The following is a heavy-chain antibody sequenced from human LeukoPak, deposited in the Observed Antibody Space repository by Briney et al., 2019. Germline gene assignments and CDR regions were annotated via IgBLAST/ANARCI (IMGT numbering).Heavy chain of an antibody. CDR3: ARGVGSFGDDPRDALDI. D-gene: IGHD4-17*01. V-gene: IGHV4-4*07. Sequence: SETLSLTCTVSGGSISSYYWSWIRQPAGKGLEWIGRIHSTGSTNYNHSLKSRVTMSVDTSKKQFSLKLTSVTAADTAVYFCARGVGSFGDDPRDALDIWGQGTMVTVSS. J-gene: IGHJ3*02. CDR1: GGSISSYY. CDR2: IHSTGST.